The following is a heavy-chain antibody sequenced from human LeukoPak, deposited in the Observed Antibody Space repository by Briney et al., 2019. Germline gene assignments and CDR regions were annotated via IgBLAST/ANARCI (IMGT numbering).Heavy chain of an antibody. CDR1: GYTFTSYG. CDR3: ARVTMVRGVIIGNDDY. D-gene: IGHD3-10*01. J-gene: IGHJ4*02. CDR2: ISACNGNT. V-gene: IGHV1-18*01. Sequence: ASVKVSCKASGYTFTSYGISWVRQAPGQGLEWMGWISACNGNTNYAQKLQGRVTMTTDTSTSTAYMELRSLRSDDTAVYYCARVTMVRGVIIGNDDYWGQGTLVTVSS.